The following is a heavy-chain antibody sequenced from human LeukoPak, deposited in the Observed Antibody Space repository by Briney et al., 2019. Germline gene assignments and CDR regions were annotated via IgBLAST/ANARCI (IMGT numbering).Heavy chain of an antibody. CDR1: GFTFSSYS. CDR3: FYYYDSSGYPYCFDY. CDR2: IKSKTDGGTT. D-gene: IGHD3-22*01. J-gene: IGHJ4*02. V-gene: IGHV3-15*01. Sequence: RSGGSLRLSCAASGFTFSSYSMNWVRQAPGKGLEWVGRIKSKTDGGTTDYAAPVKGRFTISRDDSKNTLYLQMNSLKTEDTAVYYCFYYYDSSGYPYCFDYWGQGTLVTVSS.